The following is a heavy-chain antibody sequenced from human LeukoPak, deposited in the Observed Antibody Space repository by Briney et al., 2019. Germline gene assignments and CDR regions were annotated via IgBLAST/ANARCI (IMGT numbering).Heavy chain of an antibody. V-gene: IGHV1-2*06. Sequence: GASVKVSCKASGYTFTGYYMHWVRQAPGQGLEWMGRINPNSGGTNYAQKFQGRVTMTRDTSISTAYMELSRLRSDDTAVYYCARGPPLYYDILTGVFDYWGQGTLVTVS. CDR2: INPNSGGT. J-gene: IGHJ4*02. D-gene: IGHD3-9*01. CDR1: GYTFTGYY. CDR3: ARGPPLYYDILTGVFDY.